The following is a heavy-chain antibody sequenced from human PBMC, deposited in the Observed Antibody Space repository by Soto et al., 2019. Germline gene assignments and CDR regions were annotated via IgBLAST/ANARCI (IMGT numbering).Heavy chain of an antibody. J-gene: IGHJ4*02. CDR3: AKDYTVAADPSSVILFDY. V-gene: IGHV3-23*01. D-gene: IGHD2-15*01. Sequence: GGSLRLSCAASGFTFNHYAMSWVRQAPEKGLEWVSIIIANGGTFYADSVKGRLTISRDNSKNTVYLQMSRLRVEDTAIYYCAKDYTVAADPSSVILFDYWGQGALVTVSS. CDR1: GFTFNHYA. CDR2: IIANGGT.